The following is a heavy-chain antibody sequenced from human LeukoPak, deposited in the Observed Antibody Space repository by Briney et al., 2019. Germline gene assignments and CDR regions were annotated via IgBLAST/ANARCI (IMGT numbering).Heavy chain of an antibody. J-gene: IGHJ4*02. V-gene: IGHV1-8*01. CDR1: GYTFTSYD. CDR2: MNPNSGNT. D-gene: IGHD1-26*01. Sequence: ASVKVSCKASGYTFTSYDINWVRQATGQGLEWMGWMNPNSGNTGYAQKFQGRVTMTRSTSVSTAYMELSNLTSEDTAVYYCARSSVGVRRRTDSWGQGTLVTVSS. CDR3: ARSSVGVRRRTDS.